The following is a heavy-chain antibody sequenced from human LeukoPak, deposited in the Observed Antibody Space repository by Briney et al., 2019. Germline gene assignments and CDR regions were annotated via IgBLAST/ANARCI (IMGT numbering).Heavy chain of an antibody. CDR2: INHSGTT. CDR1: GGSFSDYY. D-gene: IGHD6-19*01. V-gene: IGHV4-34*01. CDR3: ATSAWVAGPWLDP. J-gene: IGHJ5*02. Sequence: SETLSLTCAVYGGSFSDYYWSWIRQPPGKGLEWIGEINHSGTTNYNPSLKSRVTMLVDTSNNQFSLKLSSVTAADTAVFYCATSAWVAGPWLDPWGQGTLVTVSS.